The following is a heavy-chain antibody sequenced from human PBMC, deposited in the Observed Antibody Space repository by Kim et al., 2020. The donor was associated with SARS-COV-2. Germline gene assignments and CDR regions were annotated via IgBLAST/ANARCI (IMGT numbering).Heavy chain of an antibody. Sequence: GESLKISCKGSGYSFTSYWIGWVRQMPGKGLEWMGIIYPGDSDTRYSPSFQGQVTISADKSISTAYLQWSSLKASDTAMYYCARHEVGSSGDYGMDVWGQGTTVTVSS. CDR2: IYPGDSDT. CDR1: GYSFTSYW. J-gene: IGHJ6*02. CDR3: ARHEVGSSGDYGMDV. V-gene: IGHV5-51*01. D-gene: IGHD6-19*01.